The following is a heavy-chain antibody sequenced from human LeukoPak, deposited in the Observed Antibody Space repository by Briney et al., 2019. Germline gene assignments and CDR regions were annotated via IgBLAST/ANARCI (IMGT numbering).Heavy chain of an antibody. V-gene: IGHV3-66*01. D-gene: IGHD6-19*01. CDR1: GFTVSSNY. CDR2: IYSGGST. CDR3: ARERGGYEAVAGTGYFDY. Sequence: GGSLRLSCAASGFTVSSNYMSWVRKAPGKGLEWVSVIYSGGSTYYADSVKGRFTISRDNSKNTLYLQMNSLRAEDTAVYYCARERGGYEAVAGTGYFDYWGQGTLVTVSS. J-gene: IGHJ4*02.